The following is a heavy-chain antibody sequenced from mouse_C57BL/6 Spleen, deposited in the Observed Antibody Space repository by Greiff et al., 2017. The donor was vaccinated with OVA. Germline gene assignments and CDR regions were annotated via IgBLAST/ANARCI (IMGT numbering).Heavy chain of an antibody. CDR1: GYAFSSYW. CDR2: IYPGDGDT. CDR3: ARSDDYEGAMDY. J-gene: IGHJ4*01. D-gene: IGHD2-4*01. V-gene: IGHV1-80*01. Sequence: QVQLKQSGAELVKPGASVKISCKASGYAFSSYWMNWVKQRPGKGLEWIGQIYPGDGDTNYNGKFKGKATLTADKSSSTAYMQLSSLTSEDSAVYFCARSDDYEGAMDYWGQGTSVTVSS.